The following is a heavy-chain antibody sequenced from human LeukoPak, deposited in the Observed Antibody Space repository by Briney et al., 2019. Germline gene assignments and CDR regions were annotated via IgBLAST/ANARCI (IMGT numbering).Heavy chain of an antibody. CDR3: ARGLRYCSGGSCYNSDAFDI. D-gene: IGHD2-15*01. Sequence: PGRSLRLSCAASGFTFCSYDMHWVRQATGKGLEWVSDLGTAGDPYYPGSVKGRFTISRENAKNSLYLQMISLRAGETAVYYCARGLRYCSGGSCYNSDAFDIWGQGTMVTVSS. V-gene: IGHV3-13*05. CDR2: LGTAGDP. J-gene: IGHJ3*02. CDR1: GFTFCSYD.